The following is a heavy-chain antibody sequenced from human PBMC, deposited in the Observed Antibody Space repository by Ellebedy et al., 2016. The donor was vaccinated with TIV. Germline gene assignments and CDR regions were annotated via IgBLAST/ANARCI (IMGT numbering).Heavy chain of an antibody. CDR2: VHHSGST. J-gene: IGHJ4*02. Sequence: SETLSLXXGVSGGSISSGNWWSWVRQPPGEGLEWIGEVHHSGSTNYNPSLKSRVTISVDKSKNQFSLKLSSVTAADTAVYYCARSVVILAALFFDYWGQGTLVTVSS. CDR3: ARSVVILAALFFDY. D-gene: IGHD2-15*01. CDR1: GGSISSGNW. V-gene: IGHV4-4*02.